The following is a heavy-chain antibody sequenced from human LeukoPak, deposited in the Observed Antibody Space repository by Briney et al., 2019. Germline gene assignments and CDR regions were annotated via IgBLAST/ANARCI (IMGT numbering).Heavy chain of an antibody. CDR2: IYYSGST. Sequence: PSETLSLTCTVSGGSISSSSYFWGWIRQPPGKGLEWTGSIYYSGSTYYNPSLKSRVTISIDTSKNQFSLNLRSVTAADTAVYYCARDICGYNYGCFDSWGQGTLVTVSS. CDR1: GGSISSSSYF. V-gene: IGHV4-39*02. CDR3: ARDICGYNYGCFDS. D-gene: IGHD5-18*01. J-gene: IGHJ4*02.